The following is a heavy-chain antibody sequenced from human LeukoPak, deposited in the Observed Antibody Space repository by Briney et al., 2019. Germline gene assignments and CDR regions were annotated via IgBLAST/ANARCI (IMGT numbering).Heavy chain of an antibody. CDR1: GFTVSSNY. Sequence: GGSLRLSCAASGFTVSSNYMSWVRQAPGKGLEWVSVIYSGGRTYYADSVKGRFTISRDNSKNTLYLQMNSLRAEDTAVYYCARKPGYYYGMDVWGKGTTVTVSS. CDR2: IYSGGRT. V-gene: IGHV3-53*01. CDR3: ARKPGYYYGMDV. J-gene: IGHJ6*04.